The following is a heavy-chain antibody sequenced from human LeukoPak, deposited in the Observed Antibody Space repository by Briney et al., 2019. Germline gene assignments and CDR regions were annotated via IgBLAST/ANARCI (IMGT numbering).Heavy chain of an antibody. CDR2: ISGSGGST. J-gene: IGHJ4*02. D-gene: IGHD3-16*02. CDR3: AKARHYDYVWGSYRPDAFDY. V-gene: IGHV3-23*01. CDR1: GFTFNSYS. Sequence: GGSLRLSCAASGFTFNSYSMSWVRQAPGKGLEWVSAISGSGGSTYYADSVKGRFTISRDNSKNTLYLQMNSLRAEDTAVYYCAKARHYDYVWGSYRPDAFDYWGQGTLVTVSS.